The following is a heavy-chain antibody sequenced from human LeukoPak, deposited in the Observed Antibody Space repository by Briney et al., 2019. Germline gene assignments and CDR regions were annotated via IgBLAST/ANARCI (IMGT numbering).Heavy chain of an antibody. CDR3: ERILARDDSSTGYFDY. D-gene: IGHD3-22*01. J-gene: IGHJ4*02. V-gene: IGHV4-39*01. CDR1: GGSISISSYY. CDR2: IYYSGST. Sequence: SETLSLTCTVSGGSISISSYYWGWIRQPPGKGLEWIGSIYYSGSTYYNPSLKSRVTISVDTSKNQFSLKLSSVTAADTAVYYCERILARDDSSTGYFDYWGQGTLVTVSS.